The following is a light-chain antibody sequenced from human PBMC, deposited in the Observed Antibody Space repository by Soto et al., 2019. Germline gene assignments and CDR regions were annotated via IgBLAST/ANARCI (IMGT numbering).Light chain of an antibody. J-gene: IGLJ1*01. CDR1: NNDIGGFPY. CDR3: SSYTSESSYV. CDR2: AVS. Sequence: QSALTQPRSVSGSPGQSVTISCTGTNNDIGGFPYVSWYQQVPGKAPKLMIYAVSNRPSGVSNRFSASKSGNTASLFISGLQAEDEADYYCSSYTSESSYVFGSGTKLTVL. V-gene: IGLV2-14*01.